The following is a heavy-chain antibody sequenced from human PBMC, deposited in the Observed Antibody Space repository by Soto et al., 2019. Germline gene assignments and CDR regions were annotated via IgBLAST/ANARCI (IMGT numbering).Heavy chain of an antibody. V-gene: IGHV1-69*02. CDR1: GGTLRSYT. Sequence: QVQLVQSGAEVKKPGSSVKVSCKTSGGTLRSYTISWVRQAPGQGLEWMGRIIPMFGIANYAQKFQGRVTITADKSTSTAYMELSSPRSEDTAVYYCARGYGDSHDYWGQGTLVTVSS. CDR3: ARGYGDSHDY. D-gene: IGHD4-17*01. CDR2: IIPMFGIA. J-gene: IGHJ4*02.